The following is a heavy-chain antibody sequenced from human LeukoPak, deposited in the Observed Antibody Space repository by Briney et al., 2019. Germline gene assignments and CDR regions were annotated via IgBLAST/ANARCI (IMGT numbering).Heavy chain of an antibody. V-gene: IGHV3-30*02. CDR3: AKETNFLDYGRDY. D-gene: IGHD4-17*01. J-gene: IGHJ4*02. CDR1: GFTFSSYG. Sequence: PGGSLRLSCAASGFTFSSYGMHWVRQAPGKGLEWVAFIRYDGSNKYYADSVKGRFTVSRDNSKNTLYLQMNSLRAEDTAVYYCAKETNFLDYGRDYWGQGTLVTVSP. CDR2: IRYDGSNK.